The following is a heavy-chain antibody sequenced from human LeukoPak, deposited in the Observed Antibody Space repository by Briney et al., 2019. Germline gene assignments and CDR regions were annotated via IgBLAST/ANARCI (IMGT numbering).Heavy chain of an antibody. CDR1: GFTFNNYW. V-gene: IGHV3-7*03. CDR3: ARSRGAIFGLLIIPYYYGMDV. J-gene: IGHJ6*02. CDR2: IKQDGSEK. Sequence: QPGRSLRLSCAASGFTFNNYWMSWVRQAPGKGLEWVANIKQDGSEKYYVDSVRGRFTISRDNAKNSLYLQMNSLRAEDTAVFYCARSRGAIFGLLIIPYYYGMDVWGQGTTVTVSS. D-gene: IGHD3/OR15-3a*01.